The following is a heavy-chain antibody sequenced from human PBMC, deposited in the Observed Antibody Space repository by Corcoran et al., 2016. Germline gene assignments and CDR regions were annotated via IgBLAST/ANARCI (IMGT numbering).Heavy chain of an antibody. J-gene: IGHJ4*02. CDR1: GYTFTRYN. CDR2: INIDSGST. Sequence: QVQLVQSGAEVKKPGASVKVSCKASGYTFTRYNMHWVRQAPGQGLEWMGWINIDSGSTKYSQKFQGRVTITRDTSASTAYMELSSLRSEDTAVYYCARGTNPESDYWGQGTLVTVSS. CDR3: ARGTNPESDY. D-gene: IGHD3-10*01. V-gene: IGHV1-3*04.